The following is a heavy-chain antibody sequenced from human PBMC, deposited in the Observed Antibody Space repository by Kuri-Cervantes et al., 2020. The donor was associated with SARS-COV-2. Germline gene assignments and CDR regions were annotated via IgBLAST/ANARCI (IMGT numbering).Heavy chain of an antibody. V-gene: IGHV1-46*01. D-gene: IGHD3-22*01. Sequence: ASVKVSCKASGYTFTSNQIHWVRQAPGQGLEWVGLINPSVGRIIYSQKFQGRVTLTRDMSTTSVYMELSSLRSEDTAIYYCARESSGSYYVDYWGQGTPVTVSS. CDR2: INPSVGRI. J-gene: IGHJ4*02. CDR1: GYTFTSNQ. CDR3: ARESSGSYYVDY.